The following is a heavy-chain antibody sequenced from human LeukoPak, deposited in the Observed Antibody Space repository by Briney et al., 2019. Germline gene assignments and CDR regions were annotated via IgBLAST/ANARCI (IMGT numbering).Heavy chain of an antibody. J-gene: IGHJ6*03. V-gene: IGHV3-48*03. Sequence: GGSLRLSCAAPGFTFSSYEMNWVRQAPGKGLEWVSYISSSGSTIYYADSVKGRFTISRDNAKNSLYLQMNSLRAEDTAVYYCARIYYYGSGSYLYYYYMDVWGKGTTVTISS. D-gene: IGHD3-10*01. CDR1: GFTFSSYE. CDR2: ISSSGSTI. CDR3: ARIYYYGSGSYLYYYYMDV.